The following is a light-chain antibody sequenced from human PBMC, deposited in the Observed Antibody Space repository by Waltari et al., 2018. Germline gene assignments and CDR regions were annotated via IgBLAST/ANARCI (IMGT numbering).Light chain of an antibody. CDR1: QRVTTN. Sequence: EIVMTQSPATLSVSPGERAILSCRASQRVTTNLAWYQQKPGQAPRPLIYGASTRATDIPARFSGSGSGTEFTLTITNLQPDDFATYFCQQSFSSPWTFGQGTTV. CDR3: QQSFSSPWT. V-gene: IGKV3-15*01. J-gene: IGKJ1*01. CDR2: GAS.